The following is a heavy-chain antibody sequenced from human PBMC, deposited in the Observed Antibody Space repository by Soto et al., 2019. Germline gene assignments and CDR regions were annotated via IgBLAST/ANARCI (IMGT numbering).Heavy chain of an antibody. D-gene: IGHD2-2*02. CDR3: ANSTVAAAAIVCYPERDRYYFDI. Sequence: QITLKESGPTLVKPTQTLTLTCTFSGFSLSTSGVGVGWIRQPPGKALEWLALIYWNDDKRYSPSLKSRLTINKHTSKNQVVITMTTMDPVHTETYNCANSTVAAAAIVCYPERDRYYFDIWGQGSLVTVTS. J-gene: IGHJ4*02. CDR2: IYWNDDK. V-gene: IGHV2-5*01. CDR1: GFSLSTSGVG.